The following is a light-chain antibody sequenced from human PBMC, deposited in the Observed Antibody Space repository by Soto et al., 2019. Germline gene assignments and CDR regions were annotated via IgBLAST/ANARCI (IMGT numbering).Light chain of an antibody. CDR1: SSDVGGYNY. CDR2: DDI. CDR3: SSYTSSSTYVV. J-gene: IGLJ2*01. Sequence: QSVLTQPASVSGSPGQSITISCTGTSSDVGGYNYVSWYQQHPGKAPKLMIYDDINRPSGVSNRFSGSKSGNSASLTISGLQAEDEADYYCSSYTSSSTYVVFGGGTKLTVL. V-gene: IGLV2-14*03.